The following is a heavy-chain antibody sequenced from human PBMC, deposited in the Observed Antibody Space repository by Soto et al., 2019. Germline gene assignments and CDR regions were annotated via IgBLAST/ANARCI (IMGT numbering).Heavy chain of an antibody. CDR2: ISSSSTI. D-gene: IGHD3-10*01. Sequence: PGGSLRLSCAASGFTFSSYSMNWVRQAPGKGLEWVSYISSSSTIYYADSVKGRFTISRDNAKNSLYLQMNSLRDEDTAVYYCARVLYPDAFDIWGQGTMVTVSS. V-gene: IGHV3-48*02. CDR3: ARVLYPDAFDI. J-gene: IGHJ3*02. CDR1: GFTFSSYS.